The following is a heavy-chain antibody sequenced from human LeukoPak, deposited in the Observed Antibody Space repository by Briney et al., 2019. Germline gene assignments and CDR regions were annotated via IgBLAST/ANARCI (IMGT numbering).Heavy chain of an antibody. CDR2: ISYDGSNK. CDR3: ARDRGYSGYDLYGFDY. Sequence: PGGSLRLSCAASGFTFSSYGMHWVRQAPGKGLEWVAVISYDGSNKYYADSVKGRFTISRDNSKNTLYLQMNSLRAEDTAVYYCARDRGYSGYDLYGFDYWGQGTLVTVSS. V-gene: IGHV3-30*03. D-gene: IGHD5-12*01. J-gene: IGHJ4*02. CDR1: GFTFSSYG.